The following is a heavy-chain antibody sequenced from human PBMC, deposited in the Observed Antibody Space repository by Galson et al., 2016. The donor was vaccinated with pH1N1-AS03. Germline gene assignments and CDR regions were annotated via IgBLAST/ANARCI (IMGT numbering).Heavy chain of an antibody. J-gene: IGHJ4*02. V-gene: IGHV1-69*13. D-gene: IGHD2-2*02. CDR1: GVIFSGNA. Sequence: SVKVSCKVSGVIFSGNAISWVRQAPGQGLEWMGGIVGVFGTANYAQKFQGRVTITAAESTSTAYMELNNLTSEDTAVYYCATLYTDDLDYWGQGTLVTVSS. CDR3: ATLYTDDLDY. CDR2: IVGVFGTA.